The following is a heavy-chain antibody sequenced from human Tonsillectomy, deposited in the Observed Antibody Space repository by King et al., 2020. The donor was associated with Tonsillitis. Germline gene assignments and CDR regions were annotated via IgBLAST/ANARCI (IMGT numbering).Heavy chain of an antibody. Sequence: VQLVESGGGSVQPGGSLRLSCAASGFTFSNYAMNWVRQAPGKGLEWVSGVSGRGGSTDYSDPVKGRFPVSRDNSKNTLFLQMNSPRAEDTAVYYCAKDLMTTVTSLNSAAIDHWGQGTLVTVSS. CDR3: AKDLMTTVTSLNSAAIDH. V-gene: IGHV3-23*04. D-gene: IGHD4-11*01. CDR2: VSGRGGST. J-gene: IGHJ4*02. CDR1: GFTFSNYA.